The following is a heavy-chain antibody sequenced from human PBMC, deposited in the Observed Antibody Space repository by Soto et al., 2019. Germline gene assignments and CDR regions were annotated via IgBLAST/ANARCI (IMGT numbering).Heavy chain of an antibody. CDR1: GWNCSIYS. V-gene: IGHV3-23*01. CDR3: AIDSDGGY. Sequence: GGSLRLSCAASGWNCSIYSMIWVRQAGGKGLEWVSGISATTGNTYYTNSVKGRFTITRDNFENTLFLHLTTLSPAHTALYSCAIDSDGGYWGQGPLVAVSS. J-gene: IGHJ4*02. CDR2: ISATTGNT. D-gene: IGHD2-15*01.